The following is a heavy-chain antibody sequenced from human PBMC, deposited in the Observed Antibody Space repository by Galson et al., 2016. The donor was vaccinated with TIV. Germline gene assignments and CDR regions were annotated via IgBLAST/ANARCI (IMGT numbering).Heavy chain of an antibody. CDR2: MNPNSGNA. Sequence: SVKVSCKASGYTFNNYDISWVRQATGQGLEWMGWMNPNSGNAGYAQKFQGRVTMTRNTSVNTAYMEVRSLRFEDTAVYYCARARRGYCSGGGCFPGYWGQGTLVTVSS. CDR1: GYTFNNYD. D-gene: IGHD2-15*01. V-gene: IGHV1-8*01. CDR3: ARARRGYCSGGGCFPGY. J-gene: IGHJ4*02.